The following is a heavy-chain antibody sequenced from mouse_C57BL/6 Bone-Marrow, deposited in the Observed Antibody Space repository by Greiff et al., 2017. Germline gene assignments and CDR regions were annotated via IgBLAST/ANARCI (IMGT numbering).Heavy chain of an antibody. V-gene: IGHV14-3*01. CDR2: IDPANGHT. CDR1: GFNIKNTY. J-gene: IGHJ2*01. Sequence: VQLQQSVAELVRPGASVKLSCTASGFNIKNTYMHWVKQRPEQGLEWIGRIDPANGHTKYAPKFPGKATITADTSSNTASLQLSSLTSEDTANYYCAKPCITTVVELDWGQGTTLTVSS. CDR3: AKPCITTVVELD. D-gene: IGHD1-1*01.